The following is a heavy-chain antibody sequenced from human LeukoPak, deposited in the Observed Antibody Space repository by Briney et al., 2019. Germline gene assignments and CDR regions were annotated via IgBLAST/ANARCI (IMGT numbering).Heavy chain of an antibody. CDR3: AVKDYYDSSGHDY. Sequence: ASVKVSCKASGYTFTSYDINWARQATGQGLEWMGWMNPNSGNTGYAQKFQGRVTMTRNTSISTAYMELSSLRSEDTAVYYCAVKDYYDSSGHDYWGQGTLVTVSS. V-gene: IGHV1-8*01. J-gene: IGHJ4*02. CDR1: GYTFTSYD. D-gene: IGHD3-22*01. CDR2: MNPNSGNT.